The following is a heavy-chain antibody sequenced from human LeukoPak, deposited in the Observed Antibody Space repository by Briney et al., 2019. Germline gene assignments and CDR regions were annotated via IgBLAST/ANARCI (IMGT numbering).Heavy chain of an antibody. V-gene: IGHV1-8*01. D-gene: IGHD6-19*01. Sequence: ASVKVSCKASGYTFTSYDINWVRRATGQGLEWMGWMNPNSGNTGYAQKFQGRVTMTRNTSISTAYMELSSLRSEDTAVYYCARGLEQVAGIDDYWGQGTLVTVSS. CDR3: ARGLEQVAGIDDY. CDR2: MNPNSGNT. J-gene: IGHJ4*02. CDR1: GYTFTSYD.